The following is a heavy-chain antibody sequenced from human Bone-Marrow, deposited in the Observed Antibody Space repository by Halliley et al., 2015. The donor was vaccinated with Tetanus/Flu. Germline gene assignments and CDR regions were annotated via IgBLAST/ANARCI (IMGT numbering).Heavy chain of an antibody. J-gene: IGHJ4*02. CDR2: YRGTI. CDR3: ARGTNWNDGTTPFTYFFDY. Sequence: YRGTIDYNPPLKGRVAISVDTSKNQFSLKLRSVTAADTALYYCARGTNWNDGTTPFTYFFDYWGQGSQVTVSS. D-gene: IGHD1-20*01. V-gene: IGHV4-59*09.